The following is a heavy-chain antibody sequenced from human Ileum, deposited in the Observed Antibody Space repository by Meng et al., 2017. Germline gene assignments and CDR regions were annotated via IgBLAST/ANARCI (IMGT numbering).Heavy chain of an antibody. CDR3: ARDSGWFDR. J-gene: IGHJ5*02. V-gene: IGHV4-61*01. CDR2: IYYSGSI. CDR1: GGSVSRGLYY. Sequence: QVQMQESAPGMVRPAETLSLTCTVSGGSVSRGLYYWSRGRQPPGKGLEWIGYIYYSGSINSNPSLKSRVTISVDTSKNQFSLIHSSVTAADTAVYYCARDSGWFDRWGQGTLVTVSS.